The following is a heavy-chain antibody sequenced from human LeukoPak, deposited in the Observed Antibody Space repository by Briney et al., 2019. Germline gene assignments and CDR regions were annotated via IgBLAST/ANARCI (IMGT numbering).Heavy chain of an antibody. Sequence: NPSETLSLTCAVYGGSFSGYYWSWIRQPPGKGLEWIGEINHSGSTNYNPSLKSRVTISVDTSKNQFSLKLSSVTAADTAVYYCARDKGTYYYDSSGKLQYYFDYWGQGTLVTVSS. CDR2: INHSGST. J-gene: IGHJ4*02. V-gene: IGHV4-34*01. CDR3: ARDKGTYYYDSSGKLQYYFDY. D-gene: IGHD3-22*01. CDR1: GGSFSGYY.